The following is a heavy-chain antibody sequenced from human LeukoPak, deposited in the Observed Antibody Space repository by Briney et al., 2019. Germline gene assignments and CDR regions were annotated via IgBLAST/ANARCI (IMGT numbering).Heavy chain of an antibody. J-gene: IGHJ6*02. V-gene: IGHV4-34*01. CDR1: GGSFSGYY. Sequence: PSETLSLTCAVYGGSFSGYYWSWIRQPPGKGLEWIGEINHSGSTNYNPSLKSRVTISVDTSKNQFSLKLSSVTAADTAVYYCARGLAGTTYYYGMDVWGQGTTVTVAS. CDR3: ARGLAGTTYYYGMDV. CDR2: INHSGST. D-gene: IGHD1-7*01.